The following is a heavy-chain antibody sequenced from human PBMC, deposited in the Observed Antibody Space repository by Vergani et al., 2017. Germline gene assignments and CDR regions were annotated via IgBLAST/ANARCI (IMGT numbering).Heavy chain of an antibody. CDR3: AKEYGPAAGTPYYYYGMDV. J-gene: IGHJ6*02. V-gene: IGHV3-23*01. CDR2: ISGSGGST. CDR1: GFTFSSYA. Sequence: EVQLLESGGGLVQPGGSLRLSCAASGFTFSSYAMSWVRQAPGKGLEWVSAISGSGGSTYYADSVKGRSTISSNNSKNTRYRQLNSLGAEDTAVYYCAKEYGPAAGTPYYYYGMDVWGQGTTVTVSS. D-gene: IGHD6-13*01.